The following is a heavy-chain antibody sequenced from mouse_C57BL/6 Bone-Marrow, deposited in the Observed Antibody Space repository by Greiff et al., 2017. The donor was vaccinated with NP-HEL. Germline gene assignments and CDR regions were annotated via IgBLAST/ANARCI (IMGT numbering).Heavy chain of an antibody. CDR3: AIYYGYPYAMDY. V-gene: IGHV1-69*01. CDR2: IDPSDSYT. J-gene: IGHJ4*01. Sequence: QVQLQQPGAELVMPGASVKLSCKASGYTFTSYWMHWVKQRPGQGLEWIGEIDPSDSYTNYNQKFKGKSTLTVDKSSSTAYMQLSSLTSEDSAVYYCAIYYGYPYAMDYWGPGTSVTVSS. D-gene: IGHD2-2*01. CDR1: GYTFTSYW.